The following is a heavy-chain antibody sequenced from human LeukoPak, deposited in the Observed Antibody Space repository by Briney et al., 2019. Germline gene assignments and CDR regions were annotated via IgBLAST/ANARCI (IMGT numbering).Heavy chain of an antibody. J-gene: IGHJ6*02. Sequence: GGSLRLSCSASGFTFSRYAMHWVRQAPGKGLEYVSGINDNGGRTHYGESVKGRFTISRDNSKNTLYLQMSSLRAEDTAVYYCVKDHSGYDYDYYGMDVWGQGTTVTVSS. D-gene: IGHD5-12*01. CDR2: INDNGGRT. V-gene: IGHV3-64D*09. CDR1: GFTFSRYA. CDR3: VKDHSGYDYDYYGMDV.